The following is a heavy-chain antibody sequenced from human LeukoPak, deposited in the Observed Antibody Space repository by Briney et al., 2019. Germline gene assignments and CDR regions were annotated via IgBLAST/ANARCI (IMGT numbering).Heavy chain of an antibody. CDR2: IGSSGTTI. D-gene: IGHD3-22*01. CDR1: EFTLSNYE. Sequence: GGSLRLSCVASEFTLSNYEMNWVRQAPGKGLEWVSYIGSSGTTITYADSVKGRFTISRDNAKNSLYLQMNSLRAEDTAVYYCARRIRSSGYYYAFDYWGQGTLVTVSS. J-gene: IGHJ4*02. V-gene: IGHV3-48*03. CDR3: ARRIRSSGYYYAFDY.